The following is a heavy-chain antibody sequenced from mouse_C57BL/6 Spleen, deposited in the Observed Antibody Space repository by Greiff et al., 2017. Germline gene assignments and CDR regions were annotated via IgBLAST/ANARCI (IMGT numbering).Heavy chain of an antibody. V-gene: IGHV1-64*01. CDR3: ARGGPVVATNAMDY. J-gene: IGHJ4*01. Sequence: VQLQQPGAELVKPRASVKLSCKASGYTFTSYWMHWVKQRPGQGLAWIGMIHPNSGSTNYNEKFKSKATLTVDKSSSTAYMQLSSLTSEDSAVYYCARGGPVVATNAMDYWGQGTSVTVSS. D-gene: IGHD1-1*01. CDR1: GYTFTSYW. CDR2: IHPNSGST.